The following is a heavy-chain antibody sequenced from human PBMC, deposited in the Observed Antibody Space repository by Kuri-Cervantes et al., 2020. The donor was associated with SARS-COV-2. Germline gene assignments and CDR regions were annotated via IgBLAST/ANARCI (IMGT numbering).Heavy chain of an antibody. D-gene: IGHD3-16*01. J-gene: IGHJ6*02. CDR3: ARSPAMITFGGDQNIMDV. CDR1: GYTFTGYY. Sequence: ASVKVSCKASGYTFTGYYMHWVRQAPGQGLEWMGWINPNSGGTNYAQKCQGWVTMTRDTSISTAYMELSRLRSDETAVYYCARSPAMITFGGDQNIMDVWGQGTTVTVSS. CDR2: INPNSGGT. V-gene: IGHV1-2*04.